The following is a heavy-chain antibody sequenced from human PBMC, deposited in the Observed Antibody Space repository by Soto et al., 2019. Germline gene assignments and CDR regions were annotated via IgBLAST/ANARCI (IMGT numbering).Heavy chain of an antibody. CDR2: ISGSGGST. J-gene: IGHJ4*02. V-gene: IGHV3-23*01. CDR1: GFTFSSYA. Sequence: GGSLRLSCATPGFTFSSYAMSWVRQAPGKGLEWVSAISGSGGSTYYADSVKGRFTISRDNSKNTLYLQMNSLRAEDTAVYYCANYGSGSYYNVWYFDYWGQGTLLTVS. CDR3: ANYGSGSYYNVWYFDY. D-gene: IGHD3-10*01.